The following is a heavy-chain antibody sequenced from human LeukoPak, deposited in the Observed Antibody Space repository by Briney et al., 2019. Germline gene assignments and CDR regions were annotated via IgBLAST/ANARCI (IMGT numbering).Heavy chain of an antibody. J-gene: IGHJ4*02. V-gene: IGHV3-66*01. Sequence: GGSLRLSCAASGFTVSSNDMNWVLQAPGKGLEWVSVIYSGGNTYYADSVKGRFTISRDNSKNTLYLQMNSLRAEDTAVYYCARLSHYNPWDWGQGTLVTVSS. CDR3: ARLSHYNPWD. CDR1: GFTVSSND. D-gene: IGHD5-24*01. CDR2: IYSGGNT.